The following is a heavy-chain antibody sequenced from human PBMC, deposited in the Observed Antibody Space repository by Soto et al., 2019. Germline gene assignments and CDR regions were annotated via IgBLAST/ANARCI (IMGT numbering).Heavy chain of an antibody. J-gene: IGHJ4*02. Sequence: GGSLRLSCAASGFTFSGSAMHWVRQASGNGLEWVGRIRSKANSYATAYAASVKGRFTISRDDSKNTAYLQMNSLKTEDTAVYYCTRHEIYCTNGVCYRNFDYWGQGTLVTVSS. CDR2: IRSKANSYAT. CDR3: TRHEIYCTNGVCYRNFDY. CDR1: GFTFSGSA. V-gene: IGHV3-73*01. D-gene: IGHD2-8*01.